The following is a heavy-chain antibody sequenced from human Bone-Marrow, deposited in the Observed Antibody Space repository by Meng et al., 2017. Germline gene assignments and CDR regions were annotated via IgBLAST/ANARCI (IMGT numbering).Heavy chain of an antibody. CDR2: ISSSGSTI. J-gene: IGHJ4*02. Sequence: GESLKISCAAPGFTFSSYEMNWVRQAPGKGLEWVSYISSSGSTIYYADSVKGRFTISRDNAKNSLYLQMNSLRAEDTAVYYCARGYYDSSGYYYLPNTDYWGQGTLVTVSS. D-gene: IGHD3-22*01. CDR3: ARGYYDSSGYYYLPNTDY. CDR1: GFTFSSYE. V-gene: IGHV3-48*03.